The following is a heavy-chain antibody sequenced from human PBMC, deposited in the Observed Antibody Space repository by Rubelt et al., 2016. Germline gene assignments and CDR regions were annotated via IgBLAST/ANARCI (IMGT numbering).Heavy chain of an antibody. V-gene: IGHV3-30*01. Sequence: ISYDGSNKYYADSVKGRFTISRDNSKNTLYLQMNSLRAEDTAVYYCARGFLTIFGIAVAGNEGCKGCFDYWGQGTLVTVSS. CDR2: ISYDGSNK. D-gene: IGHD6-19*01. J-gene: IGHJ4*02. CDR3: ARGFLTIFGIAVAGNEGCKGCFDY.